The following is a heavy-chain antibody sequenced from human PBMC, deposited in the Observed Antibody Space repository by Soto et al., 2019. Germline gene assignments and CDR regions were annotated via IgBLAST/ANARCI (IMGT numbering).Heavy chain of an antibody. CDR2: VSGSGDKR. D-gene: IGHD1-26*01. V-gene: IGHV3-23*01. J-gene: IGHJ2*01. Sequence: LESGGASVQPGGSLRLSCAASGFTFSAYAMNWVRQAPGKGLEWVSGVSGSGDKRHYADSVRDRFTISRDNSKNTLDLQVDSLRGEDTAMYYCSKAVTNSAFLQDWYFDLWGPGTQVTVSS. CDR3: SKAVTNSAFLQDWYFDL. CDR1: GFTFSAYA.